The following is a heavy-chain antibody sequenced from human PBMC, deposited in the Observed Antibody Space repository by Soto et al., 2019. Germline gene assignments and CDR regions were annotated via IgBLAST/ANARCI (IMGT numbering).Heavy chain of an antibody. D-gene: IGHD6-13*01. V-gene: IGHV3-33*08. J-gene: IGHJ4*02. CDR1: GFTFSSYG. Sequence: GGSLRLSCAASGFTFSSYGMHWVRQAPGKGLEWVAVIWYDGSNKYYADSVKGRFTISRDNSKNTLYLQMNSLRAEDTAVYYCARGISRAAACSAYYFDYWGQGTLVTVSS. CDR3: ARGISRAAACSAYYFDY. CDR2: IWYDGSNK.